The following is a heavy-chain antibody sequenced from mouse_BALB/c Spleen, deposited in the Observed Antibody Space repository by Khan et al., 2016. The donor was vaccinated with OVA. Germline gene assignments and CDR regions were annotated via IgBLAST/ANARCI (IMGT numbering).Heavy chain of an antibody. V-gene: IGHV1-5*01. J-gene: IGHJ3*01. CDR1: GYTFNSYW. Sequence: EVQLQQSGTVLARPGTSVKMSCKASGYTFNSYWMHWVKQRPGQGLEWIGAISPGNSDTSYNQKFKGKAKMTADTSTSTAYLELSSLTNEDSAVYYCTRVGYLFDYWGPGTLVTVSA. CDR3: TRVGYLFDY. CDR2: ISPGNSDT. D-gene: IGHD2-2*01.